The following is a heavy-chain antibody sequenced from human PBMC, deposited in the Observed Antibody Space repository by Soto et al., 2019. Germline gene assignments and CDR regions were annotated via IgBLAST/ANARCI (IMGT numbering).Heavy chain of an antibody. CDR2: IRRKVDGGTK. V-gene: IGHV3-49*04. J-gene: IGHJ4*02. Sequence: GGSRRRSCTASGFTFGDYAMSWVRQAPGKGLEWVSFIRRKVDGGTKEYAASVEGRFTISRDDSKSIGYLQMNSLKTEDTAVYYCNRDSRRVTLFGVVITHFEYWAQGTLVTVSS. CDR3: NRDSRRVTLFGVVITHFEY. CDR1: GFTFGDYA. D-gene: IGHD3-3*01.